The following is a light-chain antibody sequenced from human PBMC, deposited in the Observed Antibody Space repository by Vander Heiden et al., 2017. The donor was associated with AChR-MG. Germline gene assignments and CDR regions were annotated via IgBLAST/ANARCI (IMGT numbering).Light chain of an antibody. CDR2: WAS. J-gene: IGKJ1*01. CDR3: QQSYSTLT. V-gene: IGKV4-1*01. CDR1: QSVLYSSNNKNY. Sequence: DIVMTQSPDSLAVSLGERATINCKSSQSVLYSSNNKNYLAWYQQKPGQPPKLLIYWASTRESGVPDRFSGSGSGTDFTLTISSLQAEDVAVYYFQQSYSTLTFGQGTKVEIK.